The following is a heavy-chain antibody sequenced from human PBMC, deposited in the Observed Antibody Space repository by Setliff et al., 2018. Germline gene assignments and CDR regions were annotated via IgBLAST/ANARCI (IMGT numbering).Heavy chain of an antibody. D-gene: IGHD3-3*01. CDR3: TREASVDFWSGYPYYYYMDV. Sequence: GGSLILSCTASGFTFGDYAMSWVRQAPGKGLEWVGFIRSKAYGGTTEYAASVKGRFTISRDDSKSIAYLQMNSLKTEDTAVYYCTREASVDFWSGYPYYYYMDVWGKGTTVTVSS. CDR2: IRSKAYGGTT. CDR1: GFTFGDYA. V-gene: IGHV3-49*04. J-gene: IGHJ6*03.